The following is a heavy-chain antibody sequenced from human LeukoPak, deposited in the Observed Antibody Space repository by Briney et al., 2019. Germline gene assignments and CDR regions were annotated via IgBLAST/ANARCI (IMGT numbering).Heavy chain of an antibody. Sequence: GGSLRLSCAASGFTFSSYSMNWVRQAPGKGLEWVSSISSSSSYIYYADSLKGRFTISRDNAESSLYLQMNSLRAEDTAVYYCARTVAAVTTDFDYWGQGTLVTVSS. D-gene: IGHD4-17*01. CDR3: ARTVAAVTTDFDY. V-gene: IGHV3-21*01. CDR1: GFTFSSYS. CDR2: ISSSSSYI. J-gene: IGHJ4*02.